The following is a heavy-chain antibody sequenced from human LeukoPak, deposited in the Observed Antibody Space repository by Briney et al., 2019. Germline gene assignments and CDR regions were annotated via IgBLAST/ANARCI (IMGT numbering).Heavy chain of an antibody. J-gene: IGHJ3*02. D-gene: IGHD3-16*02. CDR1: GYTLTELF. CDR2: FDPEDGET. Sequence: GASVKVSCKVSGYTLTELFMHWVRQAPGKGLEWMGGFDPEDGETIYAQKFQGRVTMTEDTSTDTAYMELSSLRSEDTAVYYCATVSTKLYDYVWGSYRDDAFDIWGQGTMVTVSS. CDR3: ATVSTKLYDYVWGSYRDDAFDI. V-gene: IGHV1-24*01.